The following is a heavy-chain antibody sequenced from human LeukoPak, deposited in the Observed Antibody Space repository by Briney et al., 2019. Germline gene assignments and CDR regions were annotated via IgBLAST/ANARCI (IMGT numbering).Heavy chain of an antibody. CDR3: AKGTYYYDSSGYYSVRVIDY. D-gene: IGHD3-22*01. CDR2: ISGSGGST. CDR1: GFTFSSYA. V-gene: IGHV3-23*01. Sequence: GGSLRLSCAASGFTFSSYAMSWVRQAPGKGLEWVSAISGSGGSTYYADSVKGRFTISRDNSKNTLYLQMSSLRAEDTAVYYCAKGTYYYDSSGYYSVRVIDYWGQGTLVTVSS. J-gene: IGHJ4*02.